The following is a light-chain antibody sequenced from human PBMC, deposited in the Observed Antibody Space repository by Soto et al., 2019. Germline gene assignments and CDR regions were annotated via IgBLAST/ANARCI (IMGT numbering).Light chain of an antibody. CDR3: QQYNNWPHT. Sequence: EIVLTQFPATLSVSPGETATLTCRASQSLSSNLAWYQQRRGQAPRLLMFDTSTRASGTPARFSGSGSGTEFTLTIASLQSEDFAFYYCQQYNNWPHTFGQGTKLEIK. CDR1: QSLSSN. CDR2: DTS. V-gene: IGKV3-15*01. J-gene: IGKJ2*01.